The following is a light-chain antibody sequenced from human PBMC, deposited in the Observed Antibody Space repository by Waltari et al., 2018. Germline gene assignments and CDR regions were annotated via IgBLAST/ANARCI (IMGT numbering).Light chain of an antibody. CDR3: QNHERLPAT. V-gene: IGKV3-20*01. J-gene: IGKJ1*01. Sequence: EVVLTQSPGTLSLSPGERATLACRARQSVGKYLVWYQHRPGQAPRLRIYAASTRATGIPDRFSGSGSGTDFSLTISRLEPEDFAVYYCQNHERLPATFGQGTKVEI. CDR2: AAS. CDR1: QSVGKY.